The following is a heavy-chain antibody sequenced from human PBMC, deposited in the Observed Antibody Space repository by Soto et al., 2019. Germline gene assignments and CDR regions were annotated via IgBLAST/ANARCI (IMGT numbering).Heavy chain of an antibody. J-gene: IGHJ4*02. V-gene: IGHV1-69*01. Sequence: QEQLVQSGAEVKKPGSSVKVSCKASGGLFSSYPISWVRQVPGQGLEWMGGIIPVFQTAYYTLRFQDRVTITADEATNTAYMELSSLRYEDTAIYYCARGGSGYTWFNEFWGQGTLVTVSS. CDR1: GGLFSSYP. CDR3: ARGGSGYTWFNEF. D-gene: IGHD3-22*01. CDR2: IIPVFQTA.